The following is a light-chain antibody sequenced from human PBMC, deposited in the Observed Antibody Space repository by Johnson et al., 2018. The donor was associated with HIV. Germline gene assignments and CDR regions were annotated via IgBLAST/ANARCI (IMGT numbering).Light chain of an antibody. Sequence: QSVLTQPPSVSAAPGQKVTISCSGSSSHIGNNYVSWYQHLPGRAPKLLIYDNNKRPSGIPDRFSGSKSGTSATLGITGLRTGDEADYYCGTWDSSLSAGVFGTGTKVTVL. CDR1: SSHIGNNY. V-gene: IGLV1-51*01. CDR3: GTWDSSLSAGV. CDR2: DNN. J-gene: IGLJ1*01.